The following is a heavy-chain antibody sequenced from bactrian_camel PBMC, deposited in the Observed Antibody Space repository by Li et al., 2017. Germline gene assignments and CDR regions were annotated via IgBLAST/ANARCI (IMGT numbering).Heavy chain of an antibody. CDR3: AADRPITVSGEIRCSESPAFDY. D-gene: IGHD7*01. CDR2: IDSDGRASST. J-gene: IGHJ4*01. CDR1: GYTYSHYC. V-gene: IGHV3S26*01. Sequence: VQLVESGGGSVQAGGSLRLSCAVSGYTYSHYCMGWFRQAPGKEREGVAAIDSDGRASSTSYTDSVKGRFTISRDSAKNTLYLQMNSLNVEDTAMYYCAADRPITVSGEIRCSESPAFDYWGQGTQVTVS.